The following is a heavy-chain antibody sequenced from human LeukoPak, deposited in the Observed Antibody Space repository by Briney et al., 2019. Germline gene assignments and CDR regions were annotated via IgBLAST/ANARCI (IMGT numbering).Heavy chain of an antibody. CDR3: ARGIVGATDAFDI. V-gene: IGHV1-2*04. CDR2: INPNSGGT. D-gene: IGHD1-26*01. J-gene: IGHJ3*02. CDR1: GYTFTGYY. Sequence: ASVTVSCKASGYTFTGYYMHWVRQAPGQGLEWMGWINPNSGGTNYAQKFQGWVTMTRDTSISTAYMELSRLRSDDTAVYYCARGIVGATDAFDIWGQGTMVTVSS.